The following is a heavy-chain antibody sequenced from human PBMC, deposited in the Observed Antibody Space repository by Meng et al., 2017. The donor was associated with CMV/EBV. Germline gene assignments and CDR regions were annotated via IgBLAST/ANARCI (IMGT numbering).Heavy chain of an antibody. J-gene: IGHJ4*02. CDR2: IYHSGNT. D-gene: IGHD1-26*01. V-gene: IGHV4-38-2*02. CDR1: GYSISSGYY. Sequence: SETLSLTCTVSGYSISSGYYWGWIRQPPGKGLEWIGSIYHSGNTYYNPSLKSRVTISVDTSKNQFSLNLTSVTAADTAVYYCARVTPSIVGATSFDYWGQGTLVTVSS. CDR3: ARVTPSIVGATSFDY.